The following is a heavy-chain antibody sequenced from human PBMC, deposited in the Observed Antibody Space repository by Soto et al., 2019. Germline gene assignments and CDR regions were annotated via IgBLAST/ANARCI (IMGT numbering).Heavy chain of an antibody. CDR1: GFSFSTSS. Sequence: EVQLVESGGGLVKPGGSLRLSCAASGFSFSTSSMNWVRQAPGKGLEWVSSMSSSRSYIYYADTVKGRFTISGDNAKNSLYLQMSSLSAEDTAVCYCARDLGGWFDPWGQGTLVTVSS. J-gene: IGHJ5*02. CDR3: ARDLGGWFDP. V-gene: IGHV3-21*01. D-gene: IGHD3-16*01. CDR2: MSSSRSYI.